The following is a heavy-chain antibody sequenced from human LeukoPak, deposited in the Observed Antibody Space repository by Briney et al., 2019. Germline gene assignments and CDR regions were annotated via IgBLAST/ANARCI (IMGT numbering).Heavy chain of an antibody. V-gene: IGHV1-69*06. CDR2: IVPIFGKP. Sequence: ASVKVSCKASGGTFSTYAISWVRQAPGQGLEWMGGIVPIFGKPSYAQKFQGRVTITADTSTSTVYMELSSLRSDDTAVYYCARGKLLDTFDIWGQGTMVAVSS. J-gene: IGHJ3*02. D-gene: IGHD3-10*01. CDR3: ARGKLLDTFDI. CDR1: GGTFSTYA.